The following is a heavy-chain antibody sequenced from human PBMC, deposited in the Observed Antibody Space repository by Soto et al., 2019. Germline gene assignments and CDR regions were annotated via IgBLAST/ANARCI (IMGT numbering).Heavy chain of an antibody. CDR3: AIGYSYAPFDP. Sequence: GGSLRLSCAASGLTFSSYAMSWVRQAPGKGLEWVSGISGSGDSTYYADSVKGRFTISRDNSKNTLYLQMNSLRAEDTAVYYRAIGYSYAPFDPWGQGTLVTVSS. CDR2: ISGSGDST. J-gene: IGHJ5*02. CDR1: GLTFSSYA. D-gene: IGHD5-18*01. V-gene: IGHV3-23*01.